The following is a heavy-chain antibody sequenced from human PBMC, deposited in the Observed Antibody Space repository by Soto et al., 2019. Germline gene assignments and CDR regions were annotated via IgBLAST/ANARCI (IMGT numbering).Heavy chain of an antibody. CDR2: MNPNSGNT. CDR1: GYTFTSYD. D-gene: IGHD6-19*01. J-gene: IGHJ5*02. CDR3: ARTRFGAVAGT. Sequence: QVQLVQSGAEVKKPGASVKVSCKTSGYTFTSYDIHWVRQATGQGPAWMGWMNPNSGNTVYAQKFQGRITMTRTTSMSTAYMELSSLRPEDTAVYYCARTRFGAVAGTWGQGTLVTVSS. V-gene: IGHV1-8*01.